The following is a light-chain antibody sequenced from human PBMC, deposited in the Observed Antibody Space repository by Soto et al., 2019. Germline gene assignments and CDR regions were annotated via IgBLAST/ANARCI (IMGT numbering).Light chain of an antibody. Sequence: QSALPQPASVSGSPGQSLTIFCTGTSSDVGGYNYVSWYQQHPGKAPKLIIYEVSNRPSGVSNRFSGSKSDNTASLTISGLQAEDEADYYCSSYTSSSTWVFGGGTKVTVL. V-gene: IGLV2-14*01. CDR3: SSYTSSSTWV. J-gene: IGLJ3*02. CDR1: SSDVGGYNY. CDR2: EVS.